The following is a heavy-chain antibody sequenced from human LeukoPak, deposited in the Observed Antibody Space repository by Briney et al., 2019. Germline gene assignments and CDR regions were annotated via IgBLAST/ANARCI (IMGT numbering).Heavy chain of an antibody. D-gene: IGHD1-26*01. CDR2: ISYDGSNK. J-gene: IGHJ4*02. CDR3: ARDWELPSYYFDY. CDR1: GFTFSSYA. V-gene: IGHV3-30-3*01. Sequence: GGSVRLSCATSGFTFSSYAMHWVRQAPGKGLEWVAVISYDGSNKYYADSVKGRFTISRDNSKNTLYLQMNSLRAEDTAVYYCARDWELPSYYFDYWGQGTLVTVSS.